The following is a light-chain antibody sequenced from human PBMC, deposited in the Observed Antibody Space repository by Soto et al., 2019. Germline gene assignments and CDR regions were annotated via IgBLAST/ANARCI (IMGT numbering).Light chain of an antibody. CDR3: QHYGSSPPLT. Sequence: EFVLTQSPGTLSLSPGERATLSCRASQSVSSTFLAWYQQKPGQPPRLLIYGASTRGTGIPYRFSGSGSGTDFTLTISRLEPEDFAVYYCQHYGSSPPLTFGGGTKVEIK. V-gene: IGKV3-20*01. CDR2: GAS. CDR1: QSVSSTF. J-gene: IGKJ4*01.